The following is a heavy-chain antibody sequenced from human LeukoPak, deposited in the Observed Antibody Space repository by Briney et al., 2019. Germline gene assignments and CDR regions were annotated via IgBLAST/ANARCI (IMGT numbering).Heavy chain of an antibody. CDR2: IYHSGST. CDR1: GYSISSGYY. D-gene: IGHD5-18*01. V-gene: IGHV4-38-2*01. CDR3: ARHRGYSYGVPDY. J-gene: IGHJ4*02. Sequence: SETLSLTCAVSGYSISSGYYWGWSRQPPGKGLEWIGSIYHSGSTYYNPSLKSRVTISVDTSKNQFSLNLSSVTAADTAVYYCARHRGYSYGVPDYWGQGTLVTVSS.